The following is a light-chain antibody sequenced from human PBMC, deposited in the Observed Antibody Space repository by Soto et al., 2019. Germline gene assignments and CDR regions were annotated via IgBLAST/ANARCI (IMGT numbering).Light chain of an antibody. CDR2: GAS. J-gene: IGKJ4*01. CDR3: QQYSRSPLT. Sequence: EIVLTQSPGTLSLSRGERATLSCRASQRVRSSHLAWYQQKPGQPPRLLIYGASSRATGIPDRFSGGGSGTDFTLTISRLEPEDFAVYYCQQYSRSPLTFGGGTKVDIK. CDR1: QRVRSSH. V-gene: IGKV3-20*01.